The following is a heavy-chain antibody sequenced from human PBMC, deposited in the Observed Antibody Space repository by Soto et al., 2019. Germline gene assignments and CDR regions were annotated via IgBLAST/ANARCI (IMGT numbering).Heavy chain of an antibody. CDR3: ARALSNWKLYYMDV. CDR1: GFTFSSYD. D-gene: IGHD1-20*01. V-gene: IGHV3-64*01. CDR2: ISSNGGST. J-gene: IGHJ6*03. Sequence: GGSLRLSCAASGFTFSSYDMHWVRQAPGKGLEYVSAISSNGGSTYYANSVKGRFTISRDNSKNTLYLQMGSLRAEDMAVYYCARALSNWKLYYMDVWGKGTTVTVSS.